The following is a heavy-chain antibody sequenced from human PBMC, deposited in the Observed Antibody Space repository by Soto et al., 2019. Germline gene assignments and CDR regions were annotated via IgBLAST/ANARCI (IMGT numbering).Heavy chain of an antibody. CDR2: INNDGSST. J-gene: IGHJ4*02. CDR1: GFTFSSYW. Sequence: GGSLRLSCAASGFTFSSYWMHWVRQAPGKGLVWVSRINNDGSSTNYADSVKGRFTISRDNAKNTLYLQMNSLRAEDTAVYYCARAPTSISGYDPRPIDYWGQGTLVTVSS. D-gene: IGHD5-12*01. V-gene: IGHV3-74*01. CDR3: ARAPTSISGYDPRPIDY.